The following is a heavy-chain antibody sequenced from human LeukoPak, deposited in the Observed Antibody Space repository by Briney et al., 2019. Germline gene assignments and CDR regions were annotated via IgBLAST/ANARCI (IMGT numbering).Heavy chain of an antibody. V-gene: IGHV3-33*05. D-gene: IGHD6-19*01. CDR2: IQYDESLK. J-gene: IGHJ4*02. Sequence: GGSLRLSCEASGFTFSRFGMNWVRQAPGKGLEWVAFIQYDESLKCYLGSVKGRFATSRDNSKNTVYLQMDSLRAEDTALYYCAREGSGFYYFDYWGQGILVTVSS. CDR3: AREGSGFYYFDY. CDR1: GFTFSRFG.